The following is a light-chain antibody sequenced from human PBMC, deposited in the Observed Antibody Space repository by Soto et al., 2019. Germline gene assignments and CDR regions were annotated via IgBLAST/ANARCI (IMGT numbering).Light chain of an antibody. CDR2: GAS. J-gene: IGKJ5*01. CDR3: QQYNNWPLTIT. CDR1: QSVSSN. Sequence: EIVMTQSPATLSVSPGERATLSCRARQSVSSNLAWYQQKPGQAPRLLIYGASTRATGIPARFSGSGSGTEFTLTISSLQSEDFAVYYCQQYNNWPLTITFGQGTRLEI. V-gene: IGKV3-15*01.